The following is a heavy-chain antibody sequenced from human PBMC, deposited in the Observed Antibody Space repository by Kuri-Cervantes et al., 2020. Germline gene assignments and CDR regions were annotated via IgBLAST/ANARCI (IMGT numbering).Heavy chain of an antibody. D-gene: IGHD5-12*01. V-gene: IGHV4-59*12. CDR1: GVSISNYF. CDR2: IYSGNT. Sequence: ESLKISCAVSGVSISNYFWSWIRQPPGKGLEWIGYIYSGNTNYNPSLKSRVTISVDTSKNQFSLKLSSVTAADTAVYYCARVRGRRGYSGYGTLPDYWGQGTLVTVSS. J-gene: IGHJ4*02. CDR3: ARVRGRRGYSGYGTLPDY.